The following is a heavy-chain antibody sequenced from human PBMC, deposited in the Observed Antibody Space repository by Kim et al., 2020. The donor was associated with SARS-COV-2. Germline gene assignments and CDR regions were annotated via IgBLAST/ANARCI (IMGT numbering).Heavy chain of an antibody. V-gene: IGHV3-23*01. Sequence: GGSLRLSCAASGFTFSSYAMSWVRQAPGKGLEWVSAISGSGGSTYYADSVKGRFTISRDNSKNTLYLQMNSLRAEDTAVYYCAKDPWVYGSGSGYAWFDPWGQGTLVTVSS. CDR3: AKDPWVYGSGSGYAWFDP. D-gene: IGHD3-10*01. CDR1: GFTFSSYA. CDR2: ISGSGGST. J-gene: IGHJ5*02.